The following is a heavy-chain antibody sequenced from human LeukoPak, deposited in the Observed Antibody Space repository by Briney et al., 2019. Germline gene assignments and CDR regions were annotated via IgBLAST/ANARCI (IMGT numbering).Heavy chain of an antibody. J-gene: IGHJ4*02. CDR3: ARERALSIAAAGRELDY. V-gene: IGHV4-38-2*02. CDR1: GYSISSGYY. CDR2: IYHSGST. Sequence: KTSETLSLTCTVSGYSISSGYYWGWIRQPPGKGLEWIGSIYHSGSTYYNPSLKSRVTISVDTSKNQFSLKLSSVTAADTAVYYCARERALSIAAAGRELDYWGQGTLVTVSS. D-gene: IGHD6-13*01.